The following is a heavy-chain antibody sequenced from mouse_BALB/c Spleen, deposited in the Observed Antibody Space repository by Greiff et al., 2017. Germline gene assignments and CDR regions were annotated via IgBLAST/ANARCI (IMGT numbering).Heavy chain of an antibody. D-gene: IGHD1-1*01. CDR1: GYTFTSYW. V-gene: IGHV1-87*01. CDR3: ARVPLYGSSFSYWYFEV. J-gene: IGHJ1*01. CDR2: IYPGDGDT. Sequence: QVQLQQSGAELARPGASVKLSCKASGYTFTSYWMQWVKQRPGQGLEWIGAIYPGDGDTRYTQKFKGKATLTADKSSSTAYMQLSSLASEDSAVYYCARVPLYGSSFSYWYFEVWGAGTTVTVAS.